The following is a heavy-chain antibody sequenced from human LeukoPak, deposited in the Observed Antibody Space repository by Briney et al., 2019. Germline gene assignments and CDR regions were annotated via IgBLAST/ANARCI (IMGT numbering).Heavy chain of an antibody. CDR2: IYYSGTT. D-gene: IGHD3-3*01. CDR1: GGSISSSSYY. CDR3: GRTPGMVIDSFDV. J-gene: IGHJ3*01. V-gene: IGHV4-39*01. Sequence: SETLSLTCTVSGGSISSSSYYWGWIRQPPGKGLEWIGTIYYSGTTYYNPSLKSRVTISVDTSKNQFSLKLSSVTAADTAVYYCGRTPGMVIDSFDVWGQGTMVTVSS.